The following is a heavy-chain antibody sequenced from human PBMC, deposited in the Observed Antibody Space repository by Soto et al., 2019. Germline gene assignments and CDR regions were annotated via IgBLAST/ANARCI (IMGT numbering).Heavy chain of an antibody. Sequence: QVQLQESGPGLVKPSETLSLTCTVSGGSISSYYWSWIRQPPGKGLEWIGYIYYSGSTNYNPSLKCRVTISVDTSKNQFSLKRSSVTAADTAVYYCARTYCSGGSCYRPSFDYWGQGTLVTVSS. CDR1: GGSISSYY. V-gene: IGHV4-59*08. D-gene: IGHD2-15*01. CDR2: IYYSGST. CDR3: ARTYCSGGSCYRPSFDY. J-gene: IGHJ4*02.